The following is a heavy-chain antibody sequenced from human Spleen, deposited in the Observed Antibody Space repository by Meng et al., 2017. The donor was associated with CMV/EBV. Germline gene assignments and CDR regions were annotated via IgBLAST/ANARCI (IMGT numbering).Heavy chain of an antibody. D-gene: IGHD5-24*01. CDR2: ISSSSSYI. V-gene: IGHV3-21*04. J-gene: IGHJ4*02. CDR3: AKVGRDGYNYLGY. CDR1: GFTFSSYS. Sequence: GGSLRLSCAASGFTFSSYSMNWVRQAPGKGLEWVSSISSSSSYIYYADSVKGRFTISRDNAKNSLYLQMNSLRAEDTAVYYCAKVGRDGYNYLGYWGQGTLVTVSS.